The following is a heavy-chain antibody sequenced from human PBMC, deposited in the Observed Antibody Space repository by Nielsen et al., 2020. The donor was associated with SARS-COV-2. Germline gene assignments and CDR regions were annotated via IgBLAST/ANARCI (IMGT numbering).Heavy chain of an antibody. D-gene: IGHD6-6*01. CDR1: GFTFSSYW. CDR3: ARDLDSSSPLGY. J-gene: IGHJ4*02. V-gene: IGHV3-7*03. Sequence: GESLKTSCAASGFTFSSYWMSWVRQAPGKGLEWVANIKQDGSEKYYVDSVKGRFTISRDNAKNSLYLQMNSLRAEDTAVYYCARDLDSSSPLGYWGQGTLVTVSS. CDR2: IKQDGSEK.